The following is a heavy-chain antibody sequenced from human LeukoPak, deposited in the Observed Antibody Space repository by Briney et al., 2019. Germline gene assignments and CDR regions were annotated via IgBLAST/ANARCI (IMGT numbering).Heavy chain of an antibody. CDR2: ISSSGSTI. Sequence: PGGSLRLSCAASGFTFSSYSMNWVRQAPGKGLEWVSSISSSGSTIYYADSVKGRFTISRDNAKNSLYLQMNSLRAEDTAVYYCARDQGDFDWLFDRPFDYWGQGTLVTVSS. CDR1: GFTFSSYS. CDR3: ARDQGDFDWLFDRPFDY. V-gene: IGHV3-21*04. D-gene: IGHD3-9*01. J-gene: IGHJ4*02.